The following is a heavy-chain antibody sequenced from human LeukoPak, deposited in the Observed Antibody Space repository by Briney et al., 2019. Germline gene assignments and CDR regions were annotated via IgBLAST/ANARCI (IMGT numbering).Heavy chain of an antibody. D-gene: IGHD7-27*01. CDR2: IYHSGTT. J-gene: IGHJ5*02. CDR3: ARQRWGSRTGFDP. V-gene: IGHV4-38-2*01. Sequence: SETLSLTCAVSGYSISSGYYWGWIRQPPGKGLEWIGSIYHSGTTYYNPSLKSRVTISVDTSKNQFSLKRSSVTAADTAVYYCARQRWGSRTGFDPWGQGTLVTVSS. CDR1: GYSISSGYY.